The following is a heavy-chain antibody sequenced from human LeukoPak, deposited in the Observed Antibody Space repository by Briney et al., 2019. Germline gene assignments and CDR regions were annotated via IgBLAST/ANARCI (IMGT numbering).Heavy chain of an antibody. CDR2: IFHSGST. D-gene: IGHD6-19*01. J-gene: IGHJ5*02. CDR3: ARSRIVLADSLDP. Sequence: PPETLSLTCTVSGGSISGYYWNWLRQPAGKGLEWIGRIFHSGSTNYNPSLNSRVTMSVDTSKNQFSLKLSSVTAADTAVYYCARSRIVLADSLDPWGQGTLVTVSS. V-gene: IGHV4-4*07. CDR1: GGSISGYY.